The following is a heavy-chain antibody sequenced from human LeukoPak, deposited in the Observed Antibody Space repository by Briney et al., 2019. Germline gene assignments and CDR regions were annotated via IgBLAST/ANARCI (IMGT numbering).Heavy chain of an antibody. Sequence: GGSLRLSCAASGFTFSSYEMNWVRQSPGKGLEWISYITRSGNTIYYADSVKGRFIISRDNGKNSLYLQMNSLRAEDTAVYYCAREETGDYFDYWGQGTLVTVSS. CDR3: AREETGDYFDY. D-gene: IGHD1-1*01. CDR1: GFTFSSYE. CDR2: ITRSGNTI. V-gene: IGHV3-48*03. J-gene: IGHJ4*02.